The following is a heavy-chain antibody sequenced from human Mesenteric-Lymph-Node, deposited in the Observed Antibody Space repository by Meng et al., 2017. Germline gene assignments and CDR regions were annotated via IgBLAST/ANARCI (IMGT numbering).Heavy chain of an antibody. Sequence: GSLRLSCAVYGGSFSGYYWSWIRQPPGKGLEWIGEINHSGSTNYNPSLKSRVTISVDTYKNQFSLKLSSVTAADTAVYYCASTTSIAARPVPWFDPWGQGTLVTVSS. V-gene: IGHV4-34*01. D-gene: IGHD6-6*01. CDR3: ASTTSIAARPVPWFDP. CDR1: GGSFSGYY. J-gene: IGHJ5*02. CDR2: INHSGST.